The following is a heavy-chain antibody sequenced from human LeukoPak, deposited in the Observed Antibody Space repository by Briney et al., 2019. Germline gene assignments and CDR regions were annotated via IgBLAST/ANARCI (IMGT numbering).Heavy chain of an antibody. CDR1: GFTFSSYW. J-gene: IGHJ4*02. CDR2: IKQDGSEK. Sequence: AGGSLRLSCAASGFTFSSYWMSWVRQAPGKGLEWVANIKQDGSEKYYVHSVKGRFTISRDNAKNSLYLQMNSLRAEDTAVYSCARLYGDYYFDYWGQGTLVTVSS. V-gene: IGHV3-7*01. D-gene: IGHD4-17*01. CDR3: ARLYGDYYFDY.